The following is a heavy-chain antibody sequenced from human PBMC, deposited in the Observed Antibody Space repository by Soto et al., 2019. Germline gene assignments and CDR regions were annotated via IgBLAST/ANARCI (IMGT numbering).Heavy chain of an antibody. CDR3: ARRTKKNIVVVPAANRTLHRPKNSPFFDY. CDR1: GGSFSGYY. D-gene: IGHD2-2*01. CDR2: INHSGST. J-gene: IGHJ4*02. V-gene: IGHV4-34*01. Sequence: QVQLQQWGAGLLKPSETLSLTCAVYGGSFSGYYWSWIRQPPGKGLEWIGEINHSGSTNYNPSLKSRVTISVDTSKIQVSLKLSSVTAADTAVYYCARRTKKNIVVVPAANRTLHRPKNSPFFDYWGQGTLVTVSS.